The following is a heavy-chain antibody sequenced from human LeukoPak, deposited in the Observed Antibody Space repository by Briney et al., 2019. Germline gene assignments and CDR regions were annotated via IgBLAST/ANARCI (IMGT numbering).Heavy chain of an antibody. CDR3: VESGNRGYSYGYSAFDI. CDR1: GGSISSSY. CDR2: TSYSGST. J-gene: IGHJ3*02. D-gene: IGHD5-18*01. V-gene: IGHV4-59*08. Sequence: SETLSLTCTVSGGSISSSYWSWIRQPPGKGLEWIGYTSYSGSTDYNPSLKSRVTMSVDTSKNQFSLKLTSVIAADTAVYYCVESGNRGYSYGYSAFDIWGQGTTVTVSS.